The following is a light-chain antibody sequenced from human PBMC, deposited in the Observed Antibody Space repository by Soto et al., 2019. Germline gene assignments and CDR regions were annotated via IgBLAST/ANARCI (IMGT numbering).Light chain of an antibody. J-gene: IGKJ3*01. CDR2: GAS. CDR3: PHYGTSAL. Sequence: EIVLTQSPGTLSLSPGERATLSCRASQSVSSSYLAWYQQKPGQAPSLLIYGASSRATGIPDRFSVSASGTYFTLTISRLEPDEFPVYDWPHYGTSALFGPGTRVDIK. V-gene: IGKV3-20*01. CDR1: QSVSSSY.